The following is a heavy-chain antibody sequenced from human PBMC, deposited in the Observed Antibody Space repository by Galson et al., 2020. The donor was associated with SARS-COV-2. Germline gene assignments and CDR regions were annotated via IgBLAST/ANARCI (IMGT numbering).Heavy chain of an antibody. CDR3: ARAIGHAAAGNGGHLDY. Sequence: SVKVSCQASGGTFSSYAIRWVRQAPGQGLAWMGGNIPIFGTANYAQKFQGRVTITADESTSTAYMELSSLRSEDTAVYYCARAIGHAAAGNGGHLDYWGQGTLVTVSS. CDR1: GGTFSSYA. CDR2: NIPIFGTA. D-gene: IGHD6-13*01. J-gene: IGHJ4*02. V-gene: IGHV1-69*13.